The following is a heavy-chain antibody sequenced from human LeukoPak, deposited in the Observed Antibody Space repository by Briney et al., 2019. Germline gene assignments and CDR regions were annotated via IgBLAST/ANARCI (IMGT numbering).Heavy chain of an antibody. V-gene: IGHV3-23*01. CDR1: GFTFSSYA. D-gene: IGHD3-22*01. CDR2: ISGSGGST. Sequence: GGSLRLSCAASGFTFSSYAMSWVRQAPGKGLEWVSAISGSGGSTYYADSVKGRFIISRDNSKNTLYLQMNSLRAEDTAVYYCAKDGRYYYDSSGYNWFDPWGQGTLVTVSS. J-gene: IGHJ5*02. CDR3: AKDGRYYYDSSGYNWFDP.